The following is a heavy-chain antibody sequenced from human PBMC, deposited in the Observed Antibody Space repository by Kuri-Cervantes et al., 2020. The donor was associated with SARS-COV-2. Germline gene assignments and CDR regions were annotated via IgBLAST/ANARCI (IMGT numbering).Heavy chain of an antibody. J-gene: IGHJ6*03. D-gene: IGHD3-3*01. CDR1: ETTFPNYD. CDR3: ARGGNYDFWSGSPPPYYMDV. Sequence: ASVKVSCKAPETTFPNYDINWVRQATGQGLEWMGMVKTNSGNTLYAQIFQGRVTMTRDTSTSTVYLELRSLRSDDTAVYYCARGGNYDFWSGSPPPYYMDVWGKGTTVTVSS. CDR2: VKTNSGNT. V-gene: IGHV1-8*01.